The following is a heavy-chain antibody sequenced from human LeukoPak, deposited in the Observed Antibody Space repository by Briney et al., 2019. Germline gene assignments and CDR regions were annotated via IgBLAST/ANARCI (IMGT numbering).Heavy chain of an antibody. D-gene: IGHD2-15*01. J-gene: IGHJ4*02. CDR1: GGSISSYY. CDR3: ARGRCSGGSCYSRKGEIDY. CDR2: IYYSGST. V-gene: IGHV4-59*12. Sequence: SETLSLTCTVSGGSISSYYWSWIRQPPGKGLEWIGYIYYSGSTNYNPSLKSRLTISVDTSKNQFSLKLSSVTAADTAVYYCARGRCSGGSCYSRKGEIDYWGQGTPVTVSS.